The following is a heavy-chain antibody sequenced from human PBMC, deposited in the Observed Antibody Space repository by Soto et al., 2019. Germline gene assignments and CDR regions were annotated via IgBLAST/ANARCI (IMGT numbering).Heavy chain of an antibody. CDR2: IIPLFGRT. D-gene: IGHD3-9*01. CDR1: EGTFSSHS. J-gene: IGHJ6*02. CDR3: ARAAEYYDILTGYSQRPYGLAV. Sequence: SVKVSCKVSEGTFSSHSIGWVRQAPGQGREWMGGIIPLFGRTNYGQKFQGRVTITADESTSTAYMELRSLRSEDTAVYYCARAAEYYDILTGYSQRPYGLAVWGQGTTVTVSS. V-gene: IGHV1-69*13.